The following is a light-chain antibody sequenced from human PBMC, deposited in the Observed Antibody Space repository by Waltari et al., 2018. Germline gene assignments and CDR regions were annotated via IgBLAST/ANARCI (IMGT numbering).Light chain of an antibody. Sequence: QYALTQPASVSGSPGQSITISCTGSSGDVGSSNLVSWSLQYPGQAPKLIIYEVTKRPSGLSNRFSGSKSGNTASLTISGLQAEDEADYYCYSYAGGRVFGSGTKVTVL. J-gene: IGLJ1*01. CDR3: YSYAGGRV. V-gene: IGLV2-23*02. CDR1: SGDVGSSNL. CDR2: EVT.